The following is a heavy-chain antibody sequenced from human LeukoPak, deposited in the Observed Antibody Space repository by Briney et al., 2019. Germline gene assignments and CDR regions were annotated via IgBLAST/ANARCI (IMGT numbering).Heavy chain of an antibody. CDR1: GFTFSSYW. J-gene: IGHJ4*02. D-gene: IGHD3-10*01. CDR2: IKQDGSEK. Sequence: GGSLRLSCAASGFTFSSYWMSWVRQAPGKGLEWVANIKQDGSEKYYVDSVKGRFTISRDNAKNSLYLQMNSLRAEDTAVYYCASTMMKGGMVRGENIYWGQGTLVTVSS. CDR3: ASTMMKGGMVRGENIY. V-gene: IGHV3-7*01.